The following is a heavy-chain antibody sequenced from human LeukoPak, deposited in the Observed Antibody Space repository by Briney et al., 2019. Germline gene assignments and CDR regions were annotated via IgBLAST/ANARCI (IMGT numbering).Heavy chain of an antibody. CDR2: ISSSSSYI. J-gene: IGHJ4*02. D-gene: IGHD6-19*01. CDR1: GFTFSSYS. Sequence: GGSLRLSCVASGFTFSSYSMNWVRQAPGKGLEWVSSISSSSSYIYYADSVKGRFTISRDNAKNSLYLQMNSLRAEDTAVYYCARGGIAVAGTPFDYWGQGTLVTVSS. V-gene: IGHV3-21*01. CDR3: ARGGIAVAGTPFDY.